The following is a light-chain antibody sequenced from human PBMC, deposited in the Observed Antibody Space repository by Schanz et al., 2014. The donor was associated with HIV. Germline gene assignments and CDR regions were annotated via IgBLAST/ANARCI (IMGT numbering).Light chain of an antibody. CDR2: DVS. J-gene: IGLJ3*02. V-gene: IGLV2-14*03. Sequence: QSALTQPASVSGTPGQSITISCTGSSSDVGGYNYVSWYQQHPDKAPKLMIYDVSDRPSGVSNRFSGSKSGNTASLTISGLQAEDEADYYCSSYTSSSTGVFGGGTKVTV. CDR1: SSDVGGYNY. CDR3: SSYTSSSTGV.